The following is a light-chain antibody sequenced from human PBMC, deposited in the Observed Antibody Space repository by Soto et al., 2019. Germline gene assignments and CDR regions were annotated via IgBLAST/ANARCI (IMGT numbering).Light chain of an antibody. CDR1: SSDVGCYNL. Sequence: QSALTQPASVSGSPGQSITISCTGTSSDVGCYNLVSWYQQHPGKAPKLMTYEGSKRPSGVSNRFSGSKSGNTASLTISGLQAEDEADYYCCSYAGSSTFVVFGGGTKLTVL. J-gene: IGLJ2*01. V-gene: IGLV2-23*03. CDR2: EGS. CDR3: CSYAGSSTFVV.